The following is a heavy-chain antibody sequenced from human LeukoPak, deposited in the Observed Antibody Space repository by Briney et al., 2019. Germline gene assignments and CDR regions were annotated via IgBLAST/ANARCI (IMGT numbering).Heavy chain of an antibody. Sequence: SETLSLTCAVYGGSFSGYYWSWIRQPPGKGLEWIGEINHSGSTNYNPSLKSRVTISVDTSKNQFSLKLRSVTAADTAVYYCAREDILYYGTSNWGQGTLVTVSS. CDR2: INHSGST. J-gene: IGHJ4*02. D-gene: IGHD1-14*01. V-gene: IGHV4-34*01. CDR1: GGSFSGYY. CDR3: AREDILYYGTSN.